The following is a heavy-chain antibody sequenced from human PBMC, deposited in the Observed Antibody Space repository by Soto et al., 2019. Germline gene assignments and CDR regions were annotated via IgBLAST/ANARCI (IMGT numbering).Heavy chain of an antibody. CDR3: ARDSTAAAPSYYFDY. CDR1: GFIFRSFS. CDR2: ISSSSSYK. Sequence: EVQMVESGGGLVKPGGSLRLSCAASGFIFRSFSMNWVRQAPGKGLEWVSSISSSSSYKYYADSVKGRFTISRDNAKNSLFLQMNSLRAEDTAVYYCARDSTAAAPSYYFDYWGQGTLVTVSS. V-gene: IGHV3-21*01. J-gene: IGHJ4*02. D-gene: IGHD2-2*01.